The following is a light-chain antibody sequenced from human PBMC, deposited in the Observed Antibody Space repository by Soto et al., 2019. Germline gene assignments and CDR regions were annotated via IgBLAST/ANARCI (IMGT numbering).Light chain of an antibody. CDR2: GAS. J-gene: IGKJ2*01. V-gene: IGKV3-15*01. Sequence: DIVMTQSPATLSVSQGEGVTLSCRASQSVSSNLAWYQQRPGQAPRLLIYGASTRATGIPGRFSGSGSGTEFTLTISSLQSEDFAVYYCQEYNKWPPTYTFGQGTKLEIK. CDR1: QSVSSN. CDR3: QEYNKWPPTYT.